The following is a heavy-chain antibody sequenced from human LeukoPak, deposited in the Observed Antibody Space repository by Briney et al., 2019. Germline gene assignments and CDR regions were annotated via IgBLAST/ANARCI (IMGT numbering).Heavy chain of an antibody. Sequence: GGSLRLSCAASGFTVSSNYMSWVRQAPGKGLEWVSVIYSGGSTYYADSVKGRFTISRDKSKNTLYLQMNSLRAEDTAVYYCARARSSGWTGSDYFDYWGQGTLVTVSS. D-gene: IGHD6-19*01. V-gene: IGHV3-66*01. CDR3: ARARSSGWTGSDYFDY. CDR2: IYSGGST. J-gene: IGHJ4*02. CDR1: GFTVSSNY.